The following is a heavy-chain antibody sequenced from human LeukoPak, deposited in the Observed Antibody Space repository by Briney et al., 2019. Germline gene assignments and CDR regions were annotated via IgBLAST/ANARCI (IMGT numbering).Heavy chain of an antibody. CDR3: ARGSYDSSGYYPFPFDY. V-gene: IGHV4-34*01. D-gene: IGHD3-22*01. Sequence: PSETLSLTCAVYGGSFSGYYWSWIRQPPGKGLEWIGEINHSGSTNYNPSLKSRVTISVDTSKNQFSLKLSSVTAADTAVYYCARGSYDSSGYYPFPFDYWGQGTLVTVSS. CDR1: GGSFSGYY. J-gene: IGHJ4*02. CDR2: INHSGST.